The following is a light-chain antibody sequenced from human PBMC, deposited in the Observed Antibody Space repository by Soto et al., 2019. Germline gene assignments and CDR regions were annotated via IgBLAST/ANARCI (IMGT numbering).Light chain of an antibody. CDR3: QQRSNWPIT. J-gene: IGKJ5*01. V-gene: IGKV3-11*01. CDR2: DAS. CDR1: QSVRSY. Sequence: DTVLTQSPYTPSLSPGSRAPVSGRASQSVRSYLAWYQQRLGQAPRLLIYDASNRATGIPARFSGSGSGTDFTLTISSLESEDFAVYYCQQRSNWPITFGQGTRLEI.